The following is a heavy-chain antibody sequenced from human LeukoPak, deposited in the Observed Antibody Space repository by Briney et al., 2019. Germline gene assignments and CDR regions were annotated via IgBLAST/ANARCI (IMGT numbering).Heavy chain of an antibody. V-gene: IGHV3-30*18. CDR2: ISYDGSNK. Sequence: QPGRSLRLSCAASGFTFSSYGMHWVRQAPGKGLEWVAVISYDGSNKYYADSVKGRFTISRDNSKNTLYLQMNSLRAEDTAVYYCAKGDAFDIWGQGTMVTVSS. CDR3: AKGDAFDI. CDR1: GFTFSSYG. J-gene: IGHJ3*02.